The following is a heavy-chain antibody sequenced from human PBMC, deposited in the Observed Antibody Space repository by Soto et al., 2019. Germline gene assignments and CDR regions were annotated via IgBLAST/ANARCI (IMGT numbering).Heavy chain of an antibody. CDR1: GFTFSSCA. CDR3: AKGSLLRHFDY. Sequence: GGSLRLSCAASGFTFSSCAMSWVRQAPGKGLEWVSAISGSGGSTYYADSVKGRFTISRDNSENTLYLQMNSLRAEDTAVYYCAKGSLLRHFDYWGQGTLVTVSS. CDR2: ISGSGGST. D-gene: IGHD3-9*01. J-gene: IGHJ4*02. V-gene: IGHV3-23*01.